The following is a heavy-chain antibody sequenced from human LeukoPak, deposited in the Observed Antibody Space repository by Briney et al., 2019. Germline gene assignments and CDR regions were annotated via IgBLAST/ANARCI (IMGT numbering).Heavy chain of an antibody. D-gene: IGHD6-13*01. CDR3: ARGPYSSSWYLDY. J-gene: IGHJ4*02. CDR2: LNPNSGDT. CDR1: GYTFTDYY. Sequence: GASVKVSCKASGYTFTDYYMHWVRQAPGQGLEWMGWLNPNSGDTNYAQKFQGRVSMTRDSSISTVYMDLSDLRSDDTAVYSCARGPYSSSWYLDYWGQGTLVTVSS. V-gene: IGHV1-2*02.